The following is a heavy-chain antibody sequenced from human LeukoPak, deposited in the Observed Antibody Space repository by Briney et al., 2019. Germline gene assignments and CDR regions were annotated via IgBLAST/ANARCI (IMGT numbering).Heavy chain of an antibody. D-gene: IGHD3-16*01. CDR2: ISSTSDPI. J-gene: IGHJ3*02. V-gene: IGHV3-48*03. Sequence: GGSLRLSCAASGFTFSSYELYWVRQAPAKGLERISYISSTSDPIKYADSVRGRFTISRDDARESVYLQMNSLRAEDTAIYYCGASRQYVGAFDIWGQGTLVTVSS. CDR1: GFTFSSYE. CDR3: GASRQYVGAFDI.